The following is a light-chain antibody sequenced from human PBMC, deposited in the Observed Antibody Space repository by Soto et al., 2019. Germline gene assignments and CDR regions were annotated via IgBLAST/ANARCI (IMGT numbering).Light chain of an antibody. CDR2: WAS. J-gene: IGKJ1*01. CDR1: QSVLYSSNNKNY. CDR3: QQYYSTLTWT. V-gene: IGKV4-1*01. Sequence: DIVMTQSPDSLAVSLGERATINCKSSQSVLYSSNNKNYLAWYQQKPGQPPKLLIYWASTRESGVPDRFSGGGSGTAFTLTISSLQAEDVAVYYCQQYYSTLTWTFGPGPKVEIK.